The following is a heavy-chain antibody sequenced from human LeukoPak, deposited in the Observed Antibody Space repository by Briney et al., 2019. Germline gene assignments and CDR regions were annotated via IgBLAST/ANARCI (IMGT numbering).Heavy chain of an antibody. Sequence: ASVKVSCKASGYTFTGYYMHWVRQAPGQGLEWMGWINPNSGGTNYAQKFQGRVTMTRDTSISTAYMELSRLRSDDTAVYYCARGPYGDDAFDIWGQATMVTVSS. CDR1: GYTFTGYY. D-gene: IGHD4-17*01. CDR2: INPNSGGT. CDR3: ARGPYGDDAFDI. J-gene: IGHJ3*02. V-gene: IGHV1-2*02.